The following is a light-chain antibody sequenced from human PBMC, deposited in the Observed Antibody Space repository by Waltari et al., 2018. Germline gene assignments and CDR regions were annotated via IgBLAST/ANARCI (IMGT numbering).Light chain of an antibody. CDR2: GAS. J-gene: IGKJ1*01. CDR1: EGVTKY. Sequence: IVLTQSPGTLSLSPGERATLSCRASEGVTKYVAWYQHKPGQAPSLLIYGASTRVIGIPDRISGSGSGTDFTLTITRLEPEDFAMYYCQQYVSSPKTFGPGTKVEIK. CDR3: QQYVSSPKT. V-gene: IGKV3-20*01.